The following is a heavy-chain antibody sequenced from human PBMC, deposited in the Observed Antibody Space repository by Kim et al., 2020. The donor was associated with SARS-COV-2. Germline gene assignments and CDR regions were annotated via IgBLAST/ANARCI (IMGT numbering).Heavy chain of an antibody. CDR1: GYTFTSYG. CDR2: IHTYTGNT. CDR3: ARDQAPYDY. Sequence: ASVKVSCKASGYTFTSYGITWVRQAPGQGLEWMGWIHTYTGNTNYAQKFQGRVTMTTDISTTTAYMELRSLRSDDTAVYYCARDQAPYDYWGQGTLVTVSS. J-gene: IGHJ4*02. V-gene: IGHV1-18*01.